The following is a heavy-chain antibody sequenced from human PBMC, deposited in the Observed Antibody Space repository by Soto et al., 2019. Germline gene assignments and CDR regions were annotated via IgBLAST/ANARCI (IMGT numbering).Heavy chain of an antibody. CDR2: IKSKAFGGTP. J-gene: IGHJ4*02. Sequence: GSLTLLSTRSGSTLGLYALNWFRLAPGKGLEWVGFIKSKAFGGTPEYAASVKGRFTISRDDSMSIAYLQMNSLKTDDTAVYYCTRDHYGRGFSSGAFDSWGQGT. CDR3: TRDHYGRGFSSGAFDS. V-gene: IGHV3-49*03. CDR1: GSTLGLYA. D-gene: IGHD5-18*01.